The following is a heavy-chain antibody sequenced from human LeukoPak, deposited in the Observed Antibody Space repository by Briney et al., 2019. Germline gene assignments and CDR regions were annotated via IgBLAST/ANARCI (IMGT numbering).Heavy chain of an antibody. CDR3: ARVGGDCSSTSCPFDP. CDR1: GGTFSSYA. CDR2: IIPILGIA. D-gene: IGHD2-2*01. V-gene: IGHV1-69*04. Sequence: GASVKVSCKASGGTFSSYAISWVRQAPGQGLEWMGRIIPILGIANYAQKFQGRVTITADKSTSTAHMELSSLRSEDTAVYYCARVGGDCSSTSCPFDPWGQGTLVTVSS. J-gene: IGHJ5*02.